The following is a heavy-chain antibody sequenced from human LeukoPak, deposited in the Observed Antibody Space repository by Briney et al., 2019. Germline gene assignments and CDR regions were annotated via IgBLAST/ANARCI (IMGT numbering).Heavy chain of an antibody. Sequence: ASVKVSCKASGYTFTGYYMHWVRQAPGQGLEWMGWINPNSGGTNYAQKFQVRVTMTRDTSISTAYMELSRLRSDDTAVYYCARDKTNSDAFDIWGQGTMVTVSS. CDR1: GYTFTGYY. CDR3: ARDKTNSDAFDI. J-gene: IGHJ3*02. V-gene: IGHV1-2*02. CDR2: INPNSGGT. D-gene: IGHD4-23*01.